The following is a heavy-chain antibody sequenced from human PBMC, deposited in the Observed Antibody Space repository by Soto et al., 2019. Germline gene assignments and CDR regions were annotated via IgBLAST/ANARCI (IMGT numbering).Heavy chain of an antibody. Sequence: QVQLVESGGGVVQPGRSLRLSCAASGFTFSSYGMHWVRQALGKGLEWVAVIWYDGSNKYYADSVKGRFTISRDNSKNTLYLQMNSLRAEDTAVYYCARDPSPVGYGDVPQPPDYWGQGTLVTVSS. V-gene: IGHV3-33*01. J-gene: IGHJ4*02. CDR2: IWYDGSNK. CDR3: ARDPSPVGYGDVPQPPDY. D-gene: IGHD4-17*01. CDR1: GFTFSSYG.